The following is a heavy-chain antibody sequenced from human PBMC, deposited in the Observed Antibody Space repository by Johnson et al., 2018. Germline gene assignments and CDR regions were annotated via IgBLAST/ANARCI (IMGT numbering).Heavy chain of an antibody. CDR1: GFTFSSYA. CDR3: ARDLRLLWFGESNGDYYMDV. J-gene: IGHJ6*03. Sequence: QVQLVQSGGGAVQPGRSLRLPCVASGFTFSSYALHWVRQAPGKGLEWVAVISYDGNNKYYADSVKGRFTIARDNSKNTLYLQMNSLRAEDTAVYSCARDLRLLWFGESNGDYYMDVWGKGTTVTVSS. CDR2: ISYDGNNK. D-gene: IGHD3-10*01. V-gene: IGHV3-30-3*01.